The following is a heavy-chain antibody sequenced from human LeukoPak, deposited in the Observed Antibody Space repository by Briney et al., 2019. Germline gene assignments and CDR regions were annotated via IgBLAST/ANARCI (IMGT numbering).Heavy chain of an antibody. D-gene: IGHD3-22*01. CDR2: IIPIFGTA. CDR1: GGTFSSYA. J-gene: IGHJ3*02. CDR3: ARSMIVANDAFDI. V-gene: IGHV1-69*06. Sequence: GASVKVSCKASGGTFSSYAISWVRQAPGQGLEWMGGIIPIFGTANYAQKFQGRVTITADKSTSTAYMELSSLRSEDTAVYYCARSMIVANDAFDIWGQGTMVTVSS.